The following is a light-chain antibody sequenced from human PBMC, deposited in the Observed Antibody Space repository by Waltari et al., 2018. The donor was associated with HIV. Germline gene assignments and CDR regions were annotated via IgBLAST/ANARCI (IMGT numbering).Light chain of an antibody. CDR3: SSYASSSTPYV. CDR1: SSDVGGSKY. Sequence: QSALTPPASVSGSPGQSITISCTGTSSDVGGSKYVSWYQQHPGKAPNLMIYEVSKRPSGVSNRLSGSKSGNTASLTISGLQAEDEADYYCSSYASSSTPYVFGTGTKVTVL. V-gene: IGLV2-14*01. J-gene: IGLJ1*01. CDR2: EVS.